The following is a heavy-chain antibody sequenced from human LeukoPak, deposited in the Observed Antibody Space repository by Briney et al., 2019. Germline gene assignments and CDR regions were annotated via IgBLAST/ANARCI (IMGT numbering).Heavy chain of an antibody. V-gene: IGHV4-59*12. D-gene: IGHD3-3*01. Sequence: PSETLSLTCTVSGGSISSYYWSWIRQPPGKGREWIGYIYYSGSTIYNPPLKSRVTISVDASKNQCSLKLRSVTAADTAVYYWAREGSGYYPNYYYYYYMDVWGKGTTVTVSS. CDR3: AREGSGYYPNYYYYYYMDV. CDR2: IYYSGST. CDR1: GGSISSYY. J-gene: IGHJ6*03.